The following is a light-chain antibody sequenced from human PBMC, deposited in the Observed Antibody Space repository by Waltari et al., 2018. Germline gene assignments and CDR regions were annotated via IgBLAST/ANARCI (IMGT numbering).Light chain of an antibody. Sequence: QLVLTQSPSASASLGASVTLTCTLSSGHSSNIIAWHQQQPEKGPRYLMKVNSDGSHTKGDEIPDRFSGSSAGAERYLTISSGQSEDEADYYCQTGGHGTWVFGGGTKLTVL. CDR1: SGHSSNI. CDR2: VNSDGSH. V-gene: IGLV4-69*01. J-gene: IGLJ3*02. CDR3: QTGGHGTWV.